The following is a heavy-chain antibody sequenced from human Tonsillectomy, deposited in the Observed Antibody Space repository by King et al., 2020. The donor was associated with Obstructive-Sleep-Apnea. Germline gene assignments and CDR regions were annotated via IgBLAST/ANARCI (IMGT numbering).Heavy chain of an antibody. D-gene: IGHD3-3*01. J-gene: IGHJ4*02. CDR2: ISYDGSNK. Sequence: HVQLVESGGGVVQPGRSLRLSCAASGFTFSSYAIHWVRQAPGKGLEWVTVISYDGSNKYYADSVKGRFTISRDNSKNTLYLQMNSLRTGDTAVYYCARVPYYDFWSGPADLVYWGQGTLVTLSS. CDR1: GFTFSSYA. V-gene: IGHV3-30*04. CDR3: ARVPYYDFWSGPADLVY.